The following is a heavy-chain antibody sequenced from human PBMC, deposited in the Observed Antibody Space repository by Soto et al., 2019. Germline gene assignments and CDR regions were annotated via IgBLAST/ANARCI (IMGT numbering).Heavy chain of an antibody. CDR3: ATSTTPTSSGWFCFDR. J-gene: IGHJ5*02. CDR2: IDPSDSYI. CDR1: GYDFATYW. V-gene: IGHV5-10-1*01. D-gene: IGHD6-19*01. Sequence: EVQLVQSGAEVKKPGESLRISCQGSGYDFATYWITWVRQMPDKGLEWMGRIDPSDSYINYSPSFQGHVSISVDKSIRTAFLQWRRLQASDTAIYYCATSTTPTSSGWFCFDRWGQGTLVTVSS.